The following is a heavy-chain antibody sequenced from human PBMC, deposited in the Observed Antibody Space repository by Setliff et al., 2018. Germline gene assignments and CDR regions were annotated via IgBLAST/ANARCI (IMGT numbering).Heavy chain of an antibody. J-gene: IGHJ4*02. D-gene: IGHD6-19*01. Sequence: GSVKVSCKASGYTFTNYGVTWVRQAPGQGLEWMGWIGAYNGNTYNAHKFQGRVTMTSDTSTSTAYMELRSLRSDDTAVYYCARVTIAVAGYFDFWGQGTQVTVSS. CDR1: GYTFTNYG. CDR3: ARVTIAVAGYFDF. V-gene: IGHV1-18*01. CDR2: IGAYNGNT.